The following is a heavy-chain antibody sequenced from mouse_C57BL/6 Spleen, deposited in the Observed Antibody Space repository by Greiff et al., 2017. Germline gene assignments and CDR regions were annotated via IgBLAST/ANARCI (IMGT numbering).Heavy chain of an antibody. J-gene: IGHJ4*01. CDR2: IYPGAGDT. CDR1: GYAFSSSW. V-gene: IGHV1-82*01. D-gene: IGHD2-1*01. CDR3: ARGDLGNLYYYAMYY. Sequence: VQLQQSGPELVKPGASVKISCKASGYAFSSSWMNWVKQRPGKGLEWIGRIYPGAGDTNYNGKFKGKATLTADKSSSTAYMQLSSLTSEDSAVYFCARGDLGNLYYYAMYYWGQGTSVTVSS.